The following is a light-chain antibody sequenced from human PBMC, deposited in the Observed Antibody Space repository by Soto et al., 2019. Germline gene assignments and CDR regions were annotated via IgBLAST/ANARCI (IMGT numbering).Light chain of an antibody. CDR2: DAS. V-gene: IGKV1-39*01. J-gene: IGKJ2*03. Sequence: DIQLTQSPSSLSASIGDSVTITCRARQSISTFLNWYQQKPGKAPKVLIHDASSLQSGVPSRFSGSGSGTDLTLNSSSLQPEDSATYYCQQTCSAPLYSVGQGTKLEIK. CDR1: QSISTF. CDR3: QQTCSAPLYS.